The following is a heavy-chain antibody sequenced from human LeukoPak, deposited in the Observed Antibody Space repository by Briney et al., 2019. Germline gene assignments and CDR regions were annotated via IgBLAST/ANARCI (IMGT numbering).Heavy chain of an antibody. Sequence: PSGTLSLTCTVSGGSISSSRYYWGWIRQPPGKGLEWIGSIYYSGSTYYNPSLKSRVTISVDTSKNQFSLKLSSVTAADTAVYYCASSDSSGYYDGYWGQGTLVTVSS. CDR1: GGSISSSRYY. CDR3: ASSDSSGYYDGY. CDR2: IYYSGST. J-gene: IGHJ4*02. D-gene: IGHD3-22*01. V-gene: IGHV4-39*01.